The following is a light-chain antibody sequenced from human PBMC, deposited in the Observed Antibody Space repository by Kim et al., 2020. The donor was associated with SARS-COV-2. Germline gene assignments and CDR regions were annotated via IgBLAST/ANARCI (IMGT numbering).Light chain of an antibody. Sequence: SYELTQPPSVSVSPGQTASITCSGDKLGDKYVFWYQQKPGQSPVLVIYQDTKRPSGIPERFSASNSGNTATLTISGTQATDEADYYWQAWDSGTAVVFGGGTQLTVL. V-gene: IGLV3-1*01. CDR2: QDT. J-gene: IGLJ2*01. CDR1: KLGDKY. CDR3: QAWDSGTAVV.